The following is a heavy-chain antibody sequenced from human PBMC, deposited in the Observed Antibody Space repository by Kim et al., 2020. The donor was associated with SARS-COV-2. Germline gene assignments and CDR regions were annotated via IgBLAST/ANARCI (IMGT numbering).Heavy chain of an antibody. CDR2: ISGSGGTT. CDR3: AKSDCGGDGCYLINY. D-gene: IGHD2-21*01. J-gene: IGHJ4*02. CDR1: GFTFSDHA. V-gene: IGHV3-23*01. Sequence: GGSLRLSCAASGFTFSDHAMNWVRQAPGRGVEWFTGISGSGGTTYYADSVKVRFIISRDNSKNILYLQMNGLRAEDTAIYYCAKSDCGGDGCYLINYWGQGTLVTVSS.